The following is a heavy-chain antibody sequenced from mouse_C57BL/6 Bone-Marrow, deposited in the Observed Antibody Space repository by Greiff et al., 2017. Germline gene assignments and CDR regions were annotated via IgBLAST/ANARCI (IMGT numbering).Heavy chain of an antibody. D-gene: IGHD1-1*01. J-gene: IGHJ1*03. CDR3: ALTPYWYFDV. CDR2: IDPASGNT. Sequence: VQLQQSVAELVRPGASVKLSCTASGFNIKNTYMHWVKQRPEQGLEWIGRIDPASGNTKYAPKFQGKATLTADTSSNTAYLQLSSLASEVTAICYCALTPYWYFDVWGTGTTVTVSA. V-gene: IGHV14-3*01. CDR1: GFNIKNTY.